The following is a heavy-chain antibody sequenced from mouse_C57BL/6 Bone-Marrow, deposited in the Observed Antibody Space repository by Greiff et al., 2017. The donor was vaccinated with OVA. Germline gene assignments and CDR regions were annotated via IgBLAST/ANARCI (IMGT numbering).Heavy chain of an antibody. CDR2: LSSGGSYT. Sequence: EVHLVESGGDLVKPGGSLKLSCAASGFTFSSYGMSWVRQTPDKRLEWVATLSSGGSYTYYPDSVKGRFTISRDNAKNTLYLQMSSLKSEDTAMYYCARQGDVLLLRAMDYWGQGTSVTVSS. CDR3: ARQGDVLLLRAMDY. CDR1: GFTFSSYG. V-gene: IGHV5-6*01. J-gene: IGHJ4*01. D-gene: IGHD1-1*01.